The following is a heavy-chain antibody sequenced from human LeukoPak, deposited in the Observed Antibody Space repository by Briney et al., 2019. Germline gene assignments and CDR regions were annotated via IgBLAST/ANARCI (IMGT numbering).Heavy chain of an antibody. Sequence: SQTLSLTCAVSGGSISSGGYSLSWIRQPPGKGLEWIGYIYHSGSTYYNPSLKSRVTISVDRSKNQFSLKLSSVTAADTAVYYCARSPYYYGSGSLDYWGQGTLVTVSS. V-gene: IGHV4-30-2*01. D-gene: IGHD3-10*01. CDR1: GGSISSGGYS. CDR2: IYHSGST. J-gene: IGHJ4*02. CDR3: ARSPYYYGSGSLDY.